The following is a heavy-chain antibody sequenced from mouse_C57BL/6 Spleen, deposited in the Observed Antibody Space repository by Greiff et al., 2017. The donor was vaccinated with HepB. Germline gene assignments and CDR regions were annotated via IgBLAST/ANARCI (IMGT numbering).Heavy chain of an antibody. V-gene: IGHV1-42*01. CDR3: ASRTGSRGWYFDV. Sequence: VQLQQSGPELVKPGASVKISCKASGYSFTGYYMNWVKQSPEKSLEWIGEINPSTGGTTYNQKFKAKATLTVDKSSSTAYMQLKSLTSEDSAVYYCASRTGSRGWYFDVWGTGTTVTVSS. CDR2: INPSTGGT. CDR1: GYSFTGYY. J-gene: IGHJ1*03. D-gene: IGHD1-1*01.